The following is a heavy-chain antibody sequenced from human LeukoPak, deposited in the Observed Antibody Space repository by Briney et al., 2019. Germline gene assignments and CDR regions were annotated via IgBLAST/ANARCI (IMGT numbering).Heavy chain of an antibody. D-gene: IGHD2-15*01. J-gene: IGHJ4*02. CDR3: ASPWDIADY. V-gene: IGHV4-34*01. CDR1: GGSFSGYY. CDR2: INHSGST. Sequence: PSETLSLTCAVYGGSFSGYYWSWIRQPPGKGLEWIGEINHSGSTNYNPSLKSRVTISVDTSKNQFSLKLSSVTAADTAVYYCASPWDIADYWGLGTLVTVSS.